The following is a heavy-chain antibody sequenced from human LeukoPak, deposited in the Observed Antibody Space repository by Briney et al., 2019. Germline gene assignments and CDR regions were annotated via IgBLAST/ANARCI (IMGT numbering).Heavy chain of an antibody. V-gene: IGHV3-48*02. D-gene: IGHD6-19*01. J-gene: IGHJ4*02. CDR2: ISSSSGTI. CDR3: AKAKYSSGWYFDD. Sequence: PGGSLRLSCAASGFTFSTFGMNWVRQAPGKGLEWVSVISSSSGTIHYADSVKGRFTISRDNAKNSLYLQMNSLRDEDTAVYYCAKAKYSSGWYFDDWGQGTLVTVSS. CDR1: GFTFSTFG.